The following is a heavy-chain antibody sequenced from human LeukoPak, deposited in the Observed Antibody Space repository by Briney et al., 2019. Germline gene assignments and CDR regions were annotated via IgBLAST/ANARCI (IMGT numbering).Heavy chain of an antibody. V-gene: IGHV3-53*05. CDR1: GFTVSSTL. CDR3: ARDRAARQSWVEFDL. D-gene: IGHD4-11*01. CDR2: IYDDGGT. J-gene: IGHJ5*02. Sequence: GGSLRLTCIVSGFTVSSTLMDWVRQAPGKGLEWVSVIYDDGGTVYADSVKGRFTISRDTSKNMVYLQMNSLRAEESAVYYCARDRAARQSWVEFDLWGQGTLVTVSS.